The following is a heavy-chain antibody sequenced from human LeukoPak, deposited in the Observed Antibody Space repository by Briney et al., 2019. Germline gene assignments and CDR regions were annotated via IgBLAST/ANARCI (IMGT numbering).Heavy chain of an antibody. D-gene: IGHD5-18*01. Sequence: PSETLSLTCTVSGGSISSYYWSWIRQPPGKGLEWIGYIYYSGSTNYNPSLKSRVTISVHTSKNQFSLKLSSVTAADTAVYYCARIGLPQNWFDPWGQGTLVTVSS. CDR2: IYYSGST. CDR3: ARIGLPQNWFDP. CDR1: GGSISSYY. V-gene: IGHV4-59*01. J-gene: IGHJ5*02.